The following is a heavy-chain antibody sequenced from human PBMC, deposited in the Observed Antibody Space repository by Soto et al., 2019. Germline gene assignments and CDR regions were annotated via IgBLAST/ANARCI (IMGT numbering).Heavy chain of an antibody. CDR3: ARGGYGPVNPESRFYYYYYMDV. Sequence: GASVKVSCKASGYIFSNNYMHWVRQAPGQGLEWMGIINPSDGTTNYAREFLGRVSMTRDMSTTTVYMDLSSLRSEDSAVYYCARGGYGPVNPESRFYYYYYMDVWGRGTTVTVFS. J-gene: IGHJ6*03. CDR1: GYIFSNNY. V-gene: IGHV1-46*03. D-gene: IGHD1-1*01. CDR2: INPSDGTT.